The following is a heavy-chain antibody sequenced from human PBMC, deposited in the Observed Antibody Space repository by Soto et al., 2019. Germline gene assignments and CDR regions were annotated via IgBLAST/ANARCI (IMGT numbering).Heavy chain of an antibody. CDR2: INPNSGGT. J-gene: IGHJ4*02. CDR3: ARQSDEGGNDY. V-gene: IGHV1-2*04. Sequence: WASVKVSCKASGYTFTDYYIHWMRQAPGQGLEWMGWINPNSGGTDYAQEVQGWVTMTRDTSISTVFMELRRLRSDDTAVYYCARQSDEGGNDYWGQGTLVTVSS. D-gene: IGHD3-16*01. CDR1: GYTFTDYY.